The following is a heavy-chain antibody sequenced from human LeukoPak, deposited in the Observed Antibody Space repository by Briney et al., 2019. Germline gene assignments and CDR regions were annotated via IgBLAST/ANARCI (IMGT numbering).Heavy chain of an antibody. CDR1: GFTFSSYA. CDR3: ARDRHILTGLGFLDY. Sequence: PGGSLRLSCAASGFTFSSYAMSWVRQAPAKGLEWVSSISSSGDSTYYADSVKGRFTISRDNSKNTLYLQMNSLRAEDTAVYYCARDRHILTGLGFLDYWGQGTLVTVSS. CDR2: ISSSGDST. D-gene: IGHD3-9*01. V-gene: IGHV3-23*01. J-gene: IGHJ4*02.